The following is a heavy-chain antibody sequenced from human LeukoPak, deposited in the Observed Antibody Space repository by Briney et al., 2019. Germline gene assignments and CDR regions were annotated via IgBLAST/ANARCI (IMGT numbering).Heavy chain of an antibody. Sequence: SPSETLSLTCAVYGGSFSGYYWSWIRQPPGKGLDWIGEINHSGSTNYNPSLKSRVTISVDTSKNQFSLKLSSVTAADTAVYYCARGDPPYDSSGYYHYWGQGTLVTVSS. J-gene: IGHJ4*02. CDR2: INHSGST. CDR3: ARGDPPYDSSGYYHY. CDR1: GGSFSGYY. V-gene: IGHV4-34*01. D-gene: IGHD3-22*01.